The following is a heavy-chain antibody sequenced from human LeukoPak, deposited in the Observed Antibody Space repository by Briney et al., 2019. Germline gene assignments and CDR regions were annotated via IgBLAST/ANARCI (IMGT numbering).Heavy chain of an antibody. CDR1: GYTVTGYY. CDR3: APVLAARTWDPFDI. V-gene: IGHV1-2*02. D-gene: IGHD2-8*02. Sequence: ASVNVSCKASGYTVTGYYIHWVRQAPGQGLEWMGWINPNSGVTMYAQNFQGRVSMTRDTFISTAYMQLGGLTSDDTAMYYCAPVLAARTWDPFDIWGHGTMVTISS. J-gene: IGHJ3*02. CDR2: INPNSGVT.